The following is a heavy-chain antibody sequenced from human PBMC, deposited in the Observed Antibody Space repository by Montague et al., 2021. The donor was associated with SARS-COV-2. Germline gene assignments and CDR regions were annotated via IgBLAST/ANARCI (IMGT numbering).Heavy chain of an antibody. Sequence: SETLSLTCTVSDGSISSSFYYWGWIRQPPGKGLEWTGSIYYSGSTYYDPSLKSRVTISVDTSKNQFSLKLSSVTAADTAVYYCARHVSAAAGTYRLHYFDYWGQGTLVTVSS. D-gene: IGHD6-13*01. J-gene: IGHJ4*02. CDR1: DGSISSSFYY. CDR3: ARHVSAAAGTYRLHYFDY. V-gene: IGHV4-39*01. CDR2: IYYSGST.